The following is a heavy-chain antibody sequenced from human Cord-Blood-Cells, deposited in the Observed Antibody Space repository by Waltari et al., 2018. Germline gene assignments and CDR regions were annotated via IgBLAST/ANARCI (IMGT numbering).Heavy chain of an antibody. CDR3: ATDLPYYDILTGYSFFAFDI. Sequence: QVQLVQSGAEVKKPGASVKVSCKVSGYTLTELSMHWVRQAPGKGLEWMGGFDPEDGETIYAQKFRGRVTMTEDTSTDTAYMELSSLRSEDTAVYYCATDLPYYDILTGYSFFAFDIWGQGTMVTVSS. V-gene: IGHV1-24*01. CDR2: FDPEDGET. J-gene: IGHJ3*02. D-gene: IGHD3-9*01. CDR1: GYTLTELS.